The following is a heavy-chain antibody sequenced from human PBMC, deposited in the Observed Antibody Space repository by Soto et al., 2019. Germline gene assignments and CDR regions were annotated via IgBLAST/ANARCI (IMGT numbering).Heavy chain of an antibody. CDR1: GFTFNSSA. Sequence: GGLLRLSCSACGFTFNSSAVSLALQTPGKGLEWVSTISGRGGNSYYADPVKGGFTTSRDNSRNTLYLHMDSLRVEDLDVYSCAKAAYSCGTCYLYYFDYWGQGALDTVSS. CDR2: ISGRGGNS. CDR3: AKAAYSCGTCYLYYFDY. V-gene: IGHV3-23*01. J-gene: IGHJ4*02. D-gene: IGHD2-15*01.